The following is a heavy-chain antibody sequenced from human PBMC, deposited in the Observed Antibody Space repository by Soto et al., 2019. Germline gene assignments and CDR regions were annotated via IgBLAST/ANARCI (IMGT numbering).Heavy chain of an antibody. V-gene: IGHV1-69*13. CDR3: ARDRIAVAFDAFDI. J-gene: IGHJ3*02. CDR2: IIPIFGTA. D-gene: IGHD6-19*01. CDR1: GGTFSSYA. Sequence: GASVKVSCKASGGTFSSYAISWVRQAPGQGLEWMGGIIPIFGTANYAQKFQGRVTITADESTSTAYMELSSLRSEDTAVYYCARDRIAVAFDAFDIWGQGTMVTVSS.